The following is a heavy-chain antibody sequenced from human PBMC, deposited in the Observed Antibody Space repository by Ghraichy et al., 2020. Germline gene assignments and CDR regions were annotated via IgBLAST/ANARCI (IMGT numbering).Heavy chain of an antibody. V-gene: IGHV4-39*01. J-gene: IGHJ6*02. CDR3: ALGIAAAGYGMDV. CDR2: IYYSGST. CDR1: GGSISSSSYY. Sequence: SETLSLTCTVSGGSISSSSYYWGWIRQPPGKGLEWIGSIYYSGSTYYNPSLKSRVTISVDTSKNQFSLKLSSVTAADTAVYYCALGIAAAGYGMDVWGQGTTVTVSS. D-gene: IGHD6-13*01.